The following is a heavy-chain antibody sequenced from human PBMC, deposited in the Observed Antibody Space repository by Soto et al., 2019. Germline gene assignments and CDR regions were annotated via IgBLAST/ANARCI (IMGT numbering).Heavy chain of an antibody. V-gene: IGHV4-34*01. J-gene: IGHJ6*02. CDR1: GGSFSGYY. D-gene: IGHD6-13*01. CDR2: INHSGST. Sequence: PSETLSLTCAVYGGSFSGYYWSWIRQPPGKGLEWIGEINHSGSTNYNPSLKSRVTISVDTSKNQFSLKLSSVTAADTAVYYCAKIAAAGRAPGYYYYGMDVWGQGATVTVSS. CDR3: AKIAAAGRAPGYYYYGMDV.